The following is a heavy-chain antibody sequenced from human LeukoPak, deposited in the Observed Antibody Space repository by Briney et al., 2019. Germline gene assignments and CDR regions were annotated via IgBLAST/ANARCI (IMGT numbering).Heavy chain of an antibody. CDR1: GGSISSGDYY. J-gene: IGHJ4*02. V-gene: IGHV4-30-4*01. CDR3: ARERYYHDNSGYNQGRDIDY. D-gene: IGHD3-22*01. Sequence: SETLSLTCTVSGGSISSGDYYWSWIRQPPGKGLEWIGYIYYSGSTYYNPSLKSRVTISVDTSKNQFSLKLSSVTAADTAVYYCARERYYHDNSGYNQGRDIDYWGQGTLVTVSS. CDR2: IYYSGST.